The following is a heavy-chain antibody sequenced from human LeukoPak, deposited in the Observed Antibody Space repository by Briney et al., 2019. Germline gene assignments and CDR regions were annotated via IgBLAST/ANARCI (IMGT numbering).Heavy chain of an antibody. D-gene: IGHD1-7*01. CDR1: GDSVSSDSSA. Sequence: SQTLSLTRAISGDSVSSDSSAWSWIRQSPSRGLEWLGRAYYRSKWYITYAVSVKGRITINPDTSKNQFSLQLNSVTPEDTAVYYCARNYRPDFDCWGQGTLVTVSS. J-gene: IGHJ4*02. CDR2: AYYRSKWYI. V-gene: IGHV6-1*01. CDR3: ARNYRPDFDC.